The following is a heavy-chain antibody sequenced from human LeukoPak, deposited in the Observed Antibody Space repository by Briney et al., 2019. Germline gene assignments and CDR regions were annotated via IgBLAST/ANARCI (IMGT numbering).Heavy chain of an antibody. CDR2: IYYIGNT. D-gene: IGHD1-26*01. V-gene: IGHV4-59*01. CDR1: GDSFDSYY. J-gene: IGHJ4*02. CDR3: ARHHRIEPGFDY. Sequence: SETLSLTCTVSGDSFDSYYWSWIRQPPGRGLEWIGYIYYIGNTNYNPSLKRRVTISVDTSTNQFSLRLNSVTAADTAVYYCARHHRIEPGFDYWGQGTLVTVSS.